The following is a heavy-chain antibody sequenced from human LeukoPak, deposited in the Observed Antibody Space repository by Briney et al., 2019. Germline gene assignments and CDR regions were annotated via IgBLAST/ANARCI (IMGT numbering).Heavy chain of an antibody. V-gene: IGHV3-7*03. D-gene: IGHD5-24*01. CDR1: GFMFSSNW. CDR2: IKEDGTET. J-gene: IGHJ4*02. CDR3: AKEGRSLQTY. Sequence: GGSLRLSCAASGFMFSSNWMSWVRLAPGKGLEWVANIKEDGTETYYVDSVKGRVTISRDNAKNSLYLQMNSLRVEDTAVYYCAKEGRSLQTYWGQGTLVTVSS.